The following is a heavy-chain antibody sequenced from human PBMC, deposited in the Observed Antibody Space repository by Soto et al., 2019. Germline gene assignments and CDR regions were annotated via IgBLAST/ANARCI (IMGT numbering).Heavy chain of an antibody. D-gene: IGHD1-1*01. CDR3: AWQSRGNHDVFDV. CDR1: GLSFRDAW. Sequence: EVQLVESGGGLVTPGGSLRLSCAVSGLSFRDAWVSWVRQAPGKGLQWVGRVKGKPGSEIPDFAAPVKGRFSFSRDDSNDTLYLHMNSLKTEDTGLYYCAWQSRGNHDVFDVWGQGTMVIVS. CDR2: VKGKPGSEIP. V-gene: IGHV3-15*07. J-gene: IGHJ3*01.